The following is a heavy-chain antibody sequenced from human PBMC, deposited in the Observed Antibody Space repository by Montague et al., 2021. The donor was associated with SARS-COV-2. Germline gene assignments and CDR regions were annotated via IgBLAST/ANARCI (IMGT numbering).Heavy chain of an antibody. J-gene: IGHJ4*02. Sequence: CAISGDSVSINSATWNWIMQSPSRGLEWLGRTYYRSMWKSDYAXXXKMRIAINPDTSKNQFSLQPSSVTPEDTALYYCVRGIEAAGSYDYWGQGTLATVSS. CDR3: VRGIEAAGSYDY. D-gene: IGHD6-13*01. CDR1: GDSVSINSAT. CDR2: TYYRSMWKS. V-gene: IGHV6-1*01.